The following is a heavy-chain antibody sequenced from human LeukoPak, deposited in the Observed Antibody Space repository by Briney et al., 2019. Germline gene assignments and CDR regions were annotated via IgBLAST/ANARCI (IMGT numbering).Heavy chain of an antibody. J-gene: IGHJ4*02. CDR1: GFTFSSYG. D-gene: IGHD5-24*01. CDR2: IWYDGSNK. CDR3: AKAAMGYFDY. Sequence: PGGSLRLSCAASGFTFSSYGMHWIRQAPGKGLEWVAFIWYDGSNKYYADSVKGRFTISRDNSKNTLYLQMNSLRAEDTAVYYCAKAAMGYFDYWGQGTLVTVSS. V-gene: IGHV3-30*02.